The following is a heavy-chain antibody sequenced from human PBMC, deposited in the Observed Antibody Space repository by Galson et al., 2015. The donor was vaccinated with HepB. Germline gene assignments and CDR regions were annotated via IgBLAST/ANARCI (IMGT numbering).Heavy chain of an antibody. CDR2: IWYDGSNK. V-gene: IGHV3-33*01. Sequence: SLRLSCAASGFTFSSYGMHWVRQAPGKGLEWVAVIWYDGSNKYYADSVKGRFTISRDNSKNTLYLQMNSLRAEDTAVYYCAGGAVAGTKLGGFDYWGQGTLVTVSS. CDR3: AGGAVAGTKLGGFDY. D-gene: IGHD6-19*01. J-gene: IGHJ4*02. CDR1: GFTFSSYG.